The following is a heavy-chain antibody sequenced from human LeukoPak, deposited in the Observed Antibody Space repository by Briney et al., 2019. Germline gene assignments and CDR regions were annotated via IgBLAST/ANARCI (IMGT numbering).Heavy chain of an antibody. CDR1: GFTFSNYG. CDR3: AKDLETVTYFYDY. Sequence: GGSLRLSCAASGFTFSNYGMNWVRQAPGKGLEWVSSISSGSSYIYYADSVKGRFTISRDNSKNTLYLQMNSLRAEDTAVYYCAKDLETVTYFYDYWGQGTLVTVSS. V-gene: IGHV3-21*04. CDR2: ISSGSSYI. J-gene: IGHJ4*02. D-gene: IGHD3-10*01.